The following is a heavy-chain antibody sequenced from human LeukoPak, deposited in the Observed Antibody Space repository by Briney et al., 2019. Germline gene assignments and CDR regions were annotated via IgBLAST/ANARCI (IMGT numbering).Heavy chain of an antibody. CDR3: AKDPTAAYSSSSLNWFDP. Sequence: GGSLRLSCAASGFTFSSYAMSWVRQAPGKGLEWVSAISGSGGSTYYADSVKGRFTVSRDNSKNTLYLQLNSLRAEATAVYYCAKDPTAAYSSSSLNWFDPWGQGTLVTVSS. CDR1: GFTFSSYA. CDR2: ISGSGGST. D-gene: IGHD6-13*01. J-gene: IGHJ5*02. V-gene: IGHV3-23*01.